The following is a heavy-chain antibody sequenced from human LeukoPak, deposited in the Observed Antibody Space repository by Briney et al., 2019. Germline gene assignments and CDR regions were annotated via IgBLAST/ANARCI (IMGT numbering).Heavy chain of an antibody. CDR3: ASRSGDFWSCFFDY. D-gene: IGHD3-3*01. CDR1: GGTFSSYA. V-gene: IGHV1-69*05. J-gene: IGHJ4*02. CDR2: IIPIFGTA. Sequence: ASVKVSCKASGGTFSSYAISWVRQAPGQGLEWMGGIIPIFGTANYAQKFQGRVTITTDESTSTAYMELSSLRSEDTAVYYCASRSGDFWSCFFDYWGQGTLVTVSS.